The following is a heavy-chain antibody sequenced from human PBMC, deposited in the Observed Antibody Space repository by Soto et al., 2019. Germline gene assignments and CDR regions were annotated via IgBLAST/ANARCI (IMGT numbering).Heavy chain of an antibody. CDR3: TRDPNGDHIGAFDF. V-gene: IGHV3-23*01. Sequence: EVQVLESGGGLVQPGGSLRLSCADPEFTFSTYAMTWVRQAPGGRLEWVSSIAGSGVGTSYADPVKGRFTVSRDNSKDTLCRRMNSLRVEDTAIYYCTRDPNGDHIGAFDFWGQGIMVTVSS. D-gene: IGHD4-17*01. CDR1: EFTFSTYA. CDR2: IAGSGVGT. J-gene: IGHJ3*01.